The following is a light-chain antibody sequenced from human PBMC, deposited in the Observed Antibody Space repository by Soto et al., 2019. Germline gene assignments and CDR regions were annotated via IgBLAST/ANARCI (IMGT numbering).Light chain of an antibody. CDR1: SSNIGSNY. Sequence: QSVLTQLPSASGTPGQRVTISCSGRSSNIGSNYVYWYQQLPGTAPKLLIYKINERPSGVPDRFSGSKSGTSASLAISGLRSEDEADYYCSSYTSSSTGGYVFGTGTKLTVL. CDR2: KIN. J-gene: IGLJ1*01. V-gene: IGLV1-47*01. CDR3: SSYTSSSTGGYV.